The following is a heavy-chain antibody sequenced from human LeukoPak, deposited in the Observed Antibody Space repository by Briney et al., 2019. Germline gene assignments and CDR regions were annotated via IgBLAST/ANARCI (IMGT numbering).Heavy chain of an antibody. Sequence: TGGSLRLSCAASGFTFSSYAMSWVRQAPGKGLEWVSAISGSGGSTYYADSVKGRFTISRDNSKNTLYLQMNSLRAEDTAIYYCTKDRASGWPNAFDIWGKGTTVTVSS. V-gene: IGHV3-23*01. D-gene: IGHD6-19*01. J-gene: IGHJ3*02. CDR2: ISGSGGST. CDR3: TKDRASGWPNAFDI. CDR1: GFTFSSYA.